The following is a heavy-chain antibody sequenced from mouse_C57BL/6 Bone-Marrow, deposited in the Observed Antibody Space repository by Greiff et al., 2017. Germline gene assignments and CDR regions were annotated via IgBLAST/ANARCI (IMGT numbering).Heavy chain of an antibody. J-gene: IGHJ2*01. D-gene: IGHD3-2*02. CDR3: ARSSGYDY. CDR2: INPNNGGT. V-gene: IGHV1-26*01. Sequence: VQLQQSGPELVKPGASVKISCKASGYTFTDYYMNWVKQSHGKSLEWIGDINPNNGGTSYNQKFKGKATLTVDKSSSTAYIELRSLTSEDSAVYYCARSSGYDYWGQGTTLTVSS. CDR1: GYTFTDYY.